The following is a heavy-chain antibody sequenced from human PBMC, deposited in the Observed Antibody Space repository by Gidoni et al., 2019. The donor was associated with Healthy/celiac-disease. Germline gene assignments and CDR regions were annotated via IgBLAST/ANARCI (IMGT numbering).Heavy chain of an antibody. D-gene: IGHD6-13*01. CDR3: TTDQNAWQPEEDY. CDR1: GFPFSNAW. CDR2: IKSKTDGGTT. Sequence: EVQLVESGGGLVKPGGSLRLSCAASGFPFSNAWMSWVRQAPGKGLEWVGRIKSKTDGGTTDYAAPVKGRFTISRDDSKNTLYLQMNSLKTEDTAVYYCTTDQNAWQPEEDYWGQGTLVTVSS. J-gene: IGHJ4*02. V-gene: IGHV3-15*01.